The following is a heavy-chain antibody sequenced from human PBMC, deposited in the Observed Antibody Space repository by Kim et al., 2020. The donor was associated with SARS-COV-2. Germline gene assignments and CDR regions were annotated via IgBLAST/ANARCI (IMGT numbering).Heavy chain of an antibody. CDR2: IWYDGSNK. Sequence: GGSLRLSCAASGFTFSSYGMHWVRQAPGKGLEWVAVIWYDGSNKYYADSVKGRFTISRDNSKNTLYLQMNSLRAEDTAVYYCARDKSGFGESPFDYWGQGTLVTVSS. V-gene: IGHV3-33*01. J-gene: IGHJ4*02. CDR1: GFTFSSYG. D-gene: IGHD3-10*01. CDR3: ARDKSGFGESPFDY.